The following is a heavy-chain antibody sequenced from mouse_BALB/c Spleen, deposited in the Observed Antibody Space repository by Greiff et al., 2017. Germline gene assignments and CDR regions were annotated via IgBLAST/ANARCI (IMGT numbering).Heavy chain of an antibody. J-gene: IGHJ2*01. CDR2: ISSGSSTI. V-gene: IGHV5-17*02. CDR1: GFTFSSFG. Sequence: DVMLVESGGGLVQPGGSRKLSCAASGFTFSSFGMHWVRQAPEKGLEWVAYISSGSSTIYYADTVKGRFTISRDNPKNTLFLQMTSLRSEDTAMYYCARNYYLDYWGQGTTLTVSS. CDR3: ARNYYLDY.